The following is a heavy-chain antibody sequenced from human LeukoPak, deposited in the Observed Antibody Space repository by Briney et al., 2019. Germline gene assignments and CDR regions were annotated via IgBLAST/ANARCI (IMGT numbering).Heavy chain of an antibody. J-gene: IGHJ4*02. V-gene: IGHV3-7*03. D-gene: IGHD3-10*01. Sequence: GGTLILSCGASGFRFSSEGMSWGRKAPGKGLEWVANIKQDGSQKYYVDSVKGRFTISRDNAKNSLYLQMNSLRVEDTAVYYCASRSGSGSFDYWGQGTLVTVSS. CDR1: GFRFSSEG. CDR2: IKQDGSQK. CDR3: ASRSGSGSFDY.